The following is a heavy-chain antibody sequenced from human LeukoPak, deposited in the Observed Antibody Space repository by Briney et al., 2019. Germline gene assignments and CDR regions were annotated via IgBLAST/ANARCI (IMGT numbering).Heavy chain of an antibody. CDR2: IGDSGATT. CDR3: ASFHYYGSGAYYLSY. Sequence: GGSLRLSCAASGFTLSSYAMTWVRQAPGKGLEWVSDIGDSGATTYYADSVKGRFTISRDNSKNTLYLQMSSLRAEDTAVYFCASFHYYGSGAYYLSYWGQETLVTVSS. CDR1: GFTLSSYA. J-gene: IGHJ4*02. D-gene: IGHD3-10*01. V-gene: IGHV3-23*01.